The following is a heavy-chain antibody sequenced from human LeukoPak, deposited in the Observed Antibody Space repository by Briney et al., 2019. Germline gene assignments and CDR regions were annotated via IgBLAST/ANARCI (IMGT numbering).Heavy chain of an antibody. CDR3: SSSHYYESILFQQ. J-gene: IGHJ1*01. CDR1: GGTFSSYA. CDR2: IIPIFGTA. V-gene: IGHV1-69*06. D-gene: IGHD3-22*01. Sequence: SVKVSCKASGGTFSSYAISWVRQAPGQGLEWMGGIIPIFGTANYAQKFQGRVTITADKSTSTAYMELSSLRSEDTAVYYCSSSHYYESILFQQWGQGNLVTV.